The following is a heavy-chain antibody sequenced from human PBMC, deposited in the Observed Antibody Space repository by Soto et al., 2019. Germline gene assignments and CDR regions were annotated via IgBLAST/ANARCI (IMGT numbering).Heavy chain of an antibody. D-gene: IGHD6-19*01. CDR2: INVYNGNT. CDR3: ARISSPRSGWFPDY. CDR1: GYTFTSNS. Sequence: GSSVKVSCEASGYTFTSNSIGWVRQAPGQGLEWMGWINVYNGNTKYAQQLQGRVTVTTDTSTSTAYMDLRSLRSDDTPVYYCARISSPRSGWFPDYSGPATVLTVSS. J-gene: IGHJ4*02. V-gene: IGHV1-18*04.